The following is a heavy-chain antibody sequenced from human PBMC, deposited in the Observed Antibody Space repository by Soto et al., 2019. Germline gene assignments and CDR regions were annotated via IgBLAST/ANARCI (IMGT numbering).Heavy chain of an antibody. CDR2: TYYRSKWHN. V-gene: IGHV6-1*01. D-gene: IGHD1-1*01. Sequence: SQTLSLTCAISGDSVSNNNAAWNWIRQSPSRGLQWLGRTYYRSKWHNDYAESVKSRITINPDTSKNQFTLQLNSVTPEDTAVYYCAREQLSHYYYDYWGQGPPVTVSS. CDR3: AREQLSHYYYDY. J-gene: IGHJ4*02. CDR1: GDSVSNNNAA.